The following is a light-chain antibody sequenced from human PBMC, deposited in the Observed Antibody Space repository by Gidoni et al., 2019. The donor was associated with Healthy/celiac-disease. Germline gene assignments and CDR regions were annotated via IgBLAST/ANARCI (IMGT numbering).Light chain of an antibody. CDR1: QSVSSN. V-gene: IGKV3-15*01. CDR2: GAS. Sequence: EIVMTQSPATLSVSPGERATPSCRASQSVSSNLAWYKKKPGQATRLLIYGASTRATGIPARFSGGGSGAEFTLPISSLQSEDFAFYYWQKYNNWPRTFGQGTKVEIK. J-gene: IGKJ1*01. CDR3: QKYNNWPRT.